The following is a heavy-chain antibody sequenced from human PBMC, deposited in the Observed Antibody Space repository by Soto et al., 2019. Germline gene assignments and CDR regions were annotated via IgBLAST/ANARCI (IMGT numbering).Heavy chain of an antibody. V-gene: IGHV4-34*01. CDR3: ARGRHLSHYHFDY. CDR1: GGSFSGYY. D-gene: IGHD1-26*01. CDR2: INHSGST. J-gene: IGHJ4*02. Sequence: SETLSLTCAVYGGSFSGYYWSWIRQPPGKGLEWIGEINHSGSTNYNPSLKSRVTISVDTSKNQFSLKLSSVTAADTAVYYCARGRHLSHYHFDYWGQGTLVTVSS.